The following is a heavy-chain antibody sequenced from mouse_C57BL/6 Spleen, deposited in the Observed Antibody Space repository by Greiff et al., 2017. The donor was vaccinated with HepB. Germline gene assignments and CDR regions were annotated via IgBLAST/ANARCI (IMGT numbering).Heavy chain of an antibody. D-gene: IGHD1-1*01. CDR1: GFTFSSYA. V-gene: IGHV5-4*01. CDR3: AREGSDYGSSFDY. CDR2: ISAGGSYT. J-gene: IGHJ2*01. Sequence: EVMLVESGGGLVKPGGSLKLSCAASGFTFSSYAMSWVRQTPEKRLEWVATISAGGSYTYYPDNVKGRFTISRDNAKNNLYLQMSHLKSEDTAMYYCAREGSDYGSSFDYWGQGTTLTVSS.